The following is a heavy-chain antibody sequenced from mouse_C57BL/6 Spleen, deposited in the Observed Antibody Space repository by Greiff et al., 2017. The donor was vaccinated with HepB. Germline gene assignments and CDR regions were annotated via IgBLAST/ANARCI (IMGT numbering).Heavy chain of an antibody. CDR3: ATLYGNYGYFDV. CDR1: GYTFTSYW. D-gene: IGHD2-1*01. J-gene: IGHJ1*03. CDR2: IDPSDSYT. V-gene: IGHV1-69*01. Sequence: QVQLQQPGAELVMPGASVKLSCKASGYTFTSYWMHWVKQRPGQGLEWIGEIDPSDSYTNYTQKFKGKSTLTVDKSSSTAYMQLSSLTSEDSAVYYCATLYGNYGYFDVWGTGTTVTVSS.